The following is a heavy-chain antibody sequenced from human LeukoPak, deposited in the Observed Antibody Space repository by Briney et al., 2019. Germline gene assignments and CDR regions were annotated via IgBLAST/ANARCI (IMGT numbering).Heavy chain of an antibody. CDR3: AREPTGRYYFDY. Sequence: GGSLRLSCAASGFTFSSYWMSWVRQAPGKGLEWVANIKQDGSGKYYVDSVKGRFTISRDNAKNSLYLQMNSLRVEDTAVYYCAREPTGRYYFDYWGQGTLVTVSS. CDR1: GFTFSSYW. J-gene: IGHJ4*02. CDR2: IKQDGSGK. V-gene: IGHV3-7*01. D-gene: IGHD1-1*01.